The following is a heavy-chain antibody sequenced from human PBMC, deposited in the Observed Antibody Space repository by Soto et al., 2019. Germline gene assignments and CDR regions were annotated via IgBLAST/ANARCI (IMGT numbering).Heavy chain of an antibody. J-gene: IGHJ4*02. CDR2: ISSNGGIT. CDR3: VRDTSFDY. Sequence: EVQLVESGGGLVQPGGSLRLSCAASGFTFSSYDMHCVRQAPGKGLEYISAISSNGGITYYANSVKGRFTISRDNSKNMMYLQMGSLRAEDMAVYYCVRDTSFDYWGQGTLVTVSS. V-gene: IGHV3-64*01. CDR1: GFTFSSYD. D-gene: IGHD3-16*01.